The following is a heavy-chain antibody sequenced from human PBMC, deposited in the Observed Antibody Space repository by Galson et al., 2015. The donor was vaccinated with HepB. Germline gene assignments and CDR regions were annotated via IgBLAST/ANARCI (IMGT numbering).Heavy chain of an antibody. CDR2: ISSSSSYI. D-gene: IGHD4-17*01. Sequence: SLRLSCAASGFTFSSYSMNWVRQAPGKGLEWVSSISSSSSYIYYADSVKGRFTISRDNAKNSLYLQMNSLRAEDTAVYYCARTLLSTTVTPYNWFDPWGQGTLVTVSS. J-gene: IGHJ5*02. V-gene: IGHV3-21*01. CDR3: ARTLLSTTVTPYNWFDP. CDR1: GFTFSSYS.